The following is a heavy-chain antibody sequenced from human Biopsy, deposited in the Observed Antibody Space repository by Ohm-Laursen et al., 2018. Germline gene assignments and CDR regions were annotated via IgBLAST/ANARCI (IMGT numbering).Heavy chain of an antibody. CDR2: INTSGGST. D-gene: IGHD4-17*01. J-gene: IGHJ4*02. V-gene: IGHV3-23*01. CDR3: AKPADSYGSEFYFDY. Sequence: SLRLFCSASGFTFSSYAMTWVRQAPGKGLEWVSVINTSGGSTHYAVSVKGRFTISRDNSKNTLYLRMNSLRAEDTAVHYCAKPADSYGSEFYFDYWGQGTLLTVSS. CDR1: GFTFSSYA.